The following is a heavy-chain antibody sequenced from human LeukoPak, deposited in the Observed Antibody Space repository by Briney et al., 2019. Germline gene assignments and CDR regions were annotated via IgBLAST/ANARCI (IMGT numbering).Heavy chain of an antibody. Sequence: SETLSLTCTVSGGSISSYYWSWIRQPPGKGLEWIGYIYYSGSTNYNPSLKSRVTTSVDTSKNQFSLKLSSVTAADTAVYYCARDISGWWDYGMDVWGQGTTVTVSS. J-gene: IGHJ6*02. CDR1: GGSISSYY. CDR2: IYYSGST. V-gene: IGHV4-59*01. CDR3: ARDISGWWDYGMDV. D-gene: IGHD6-19*01.